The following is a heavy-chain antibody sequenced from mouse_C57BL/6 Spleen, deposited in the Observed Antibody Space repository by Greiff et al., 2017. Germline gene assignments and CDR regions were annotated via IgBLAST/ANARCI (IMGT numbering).Heavy chain of an antibody. Sequence: QVQLQQSGAELVRPGTSVKVSCTASGYAFTNYLIEWVKQRPGQGLEWIGVINPGSGGTNYNEKFKGKATLTADKSSSTAYMQLSSLTSEDSAVYFCARAAQAIFAYWGQGTLVTVSA. CDR2: INPGSGGT. CDR1: GYAFTNYL. V-gene: IGHV1-54*01. D-gene: IGHD3-2*02. J-gene: IGHJ3*01. CDR3: ARAAQAIFAY.